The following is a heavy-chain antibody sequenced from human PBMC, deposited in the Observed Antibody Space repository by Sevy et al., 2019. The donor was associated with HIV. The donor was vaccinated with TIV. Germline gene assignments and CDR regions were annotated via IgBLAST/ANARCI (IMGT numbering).Heavy chain of an antibody. CDR2: ISYDGSNK. CDR3: AKDLTYYYDSSGYDYFDY. V-gene: IGHV3-30*18. CDR1: GFTFSSYG. D-gene: IGHD3-22*01. Sequence: GGYLRLSCAASGFTFSSYGMHWVRQAPGKGLEWVAVISYDGSNKYYADTVKGRFTISRDNSKNTLYLQMNSLRAEDTAVYYCAKDLTYYYDSSGYDYFDYWGQGTLVTVSS. J-gene: IGHJ4*02.